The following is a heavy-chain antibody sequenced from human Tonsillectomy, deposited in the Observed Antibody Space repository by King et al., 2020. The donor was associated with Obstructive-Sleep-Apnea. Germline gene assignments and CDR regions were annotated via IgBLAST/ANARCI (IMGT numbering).Heavy chain of an antibody. CDR1: GFTFTNYA. D-gene: IGHD6-13*01. V-gene: IGHV3-23*04. Sequence: QLVQSGGGLVQPGGSLRLSCAASGFTFTNYAISWVRQAPGKGLEWVSAIGGSGHTTYYADSVKGRFTISRDNYKNTVYLQMNSLRAEDTAVYYCAQEYSSPWYGTCQEWGQGTLVTVSS. J-gene: IGHJ4*02. CDR3: AQEYSSPWYGTCQE. CDR2: IGGSGHTT.